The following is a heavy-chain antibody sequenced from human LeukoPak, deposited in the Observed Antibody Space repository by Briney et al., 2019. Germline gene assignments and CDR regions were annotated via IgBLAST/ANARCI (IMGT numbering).Heavy chain of an antibody. Sequence: SETLSLTCTVSGGSISSYYWSWIRQPPGKGLEWIGYIYYSGSTNYNPSLKSRVTISVDTSKNQFSLKLSSVTAADTAVYYCARGNSGTTLDYWGQGTLVTVFS. V-gene: IGHV4-59*01. CDR1: GGSISSYY. CDR3: ARGNSGTTLDY. J-gene: IGHJ4*02. CDR2: IYYSGST. D-gene: IGHD1-7*01.